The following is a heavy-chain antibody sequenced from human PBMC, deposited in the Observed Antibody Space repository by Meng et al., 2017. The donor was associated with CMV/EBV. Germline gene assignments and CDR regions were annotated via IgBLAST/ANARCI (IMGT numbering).Heavy chain of an antibody. Sequence: EVQLLGSGGGLVPPGGSLGRSCAASGFTFRTYAMGWVRQAPGKGLDWVSAISANGGTPYYADYVRGRFTISRDNSKNTLHLQMNSLRAEDTAVYYCAKALGIDFSDFDYWGRGALVTVSS. CDR2: ISANGGTP. D-gene: IGHD2/OR15-2a*01. CDR1: GFTFRTYA. V-gene: IGHV3-23*01. J-gene: IGHJ4*02. CDR3: AKALGIDFSDFDY.